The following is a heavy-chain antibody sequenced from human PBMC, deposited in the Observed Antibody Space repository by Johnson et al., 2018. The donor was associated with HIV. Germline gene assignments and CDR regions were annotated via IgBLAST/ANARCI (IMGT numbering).Heavy chain of an antibody. D-gene: IGHD6-13*01. CDR3: ARIAAAAIDAFDI. CDR1: RITFDDYD. Sequence: VQLVESGGGVVRPGGSLRLSCTASRITFDDYDMSWVRQAPGKGLEWVSGINWNGGTTGYADSVKGRFTISRDNAKNALYLQMNSLRAEDTAVYYCARIAAAAIDAFDIWGQGTMVTVSS. CDR2: INWNGGTT. J-gene: IGHJ3*02. V-gene: IGHV3-20*04.